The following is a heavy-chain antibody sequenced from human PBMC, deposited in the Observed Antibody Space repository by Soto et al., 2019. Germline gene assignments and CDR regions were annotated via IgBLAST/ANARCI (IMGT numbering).Heavy chain of an antibody. Sequence: EVQLLESGGGLVQPGGSLTLSCAASGFTFNTYGMTWVRQAPGKGLEWVSTVSGSGGGTYYADSVKGRFTISRVNSKNTIYLQMINLRAEDTAVYFCAIIGPYCGGDCYPEFDFWGLGTPVTVSS. V-gene: IGHV3-23*01. D-gene: IGHD2-21*02. J-gene: IGHJ4*02. CDR1: GFTFNTYG. CDR3: AIIGPYCGGDCYPEFDF. CDR2: VSGSGGGT.